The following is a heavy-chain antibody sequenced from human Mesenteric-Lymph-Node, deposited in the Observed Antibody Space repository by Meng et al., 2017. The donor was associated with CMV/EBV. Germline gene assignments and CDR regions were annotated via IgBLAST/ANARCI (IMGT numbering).Heavy chain of an antibody. V-gene: IGHV3-7*01. CDR2: IKQDGSQK. CDR1: GFTFSAFW. J-gene: IGHJ6*02. Sequence: GGSLRLSCAASGFTFSAFWMSWVRQLPGKGLEWVANIKQDGSQKHYVDSVEGRFTISRDNAKNSVLLQMSSLRVEDTAVYYCARGADVMVAATPKNYYYYNMDVWGQGTTVTVSS. CDR3: ARGADVMVAATPKNYYYYNMDV. D-gene: IGHD2-15*01.